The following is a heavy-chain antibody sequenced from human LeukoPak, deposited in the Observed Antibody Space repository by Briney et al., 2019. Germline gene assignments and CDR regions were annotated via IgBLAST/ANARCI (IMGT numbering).Heavy chain of an antibody. CDR1: GGSISSGGYY. Sequence: SETLSLTCTVSGGSISSGGYYWSWIRQHPGKGLEWIGYIYYSGSTYYNPSLKSRVTISVDTSKNQFSLKLSSVTAADTAVYYCARVVKVRGVIGRMDVWGQGTTVTVSS. CDR3: ARVVKVRGVIGRMDV. D-gene: IGHD3-10*01. V-gene: IGHV4-30-4*08. CDR2: IYYSGST. J-gene: IGHJ6*02.